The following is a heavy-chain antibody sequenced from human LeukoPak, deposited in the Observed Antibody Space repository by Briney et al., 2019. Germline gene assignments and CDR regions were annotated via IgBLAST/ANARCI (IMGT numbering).Heavy chain of an antibody. V-gene: IGHV3-53*01. J-gene: IGHJ3*02. D-gene: IGHD2-2*02. CDR2: IYSGGNT. Sequence: GGSLRLSCAASGFTVSGNYMNWVRQAPGKGLEWVLSIYSGGNTYYADSVKGRFTISRDNSKNTLSLQMSSLRAEDTAVYYCAREGCSTTNCYMGMNAFDIWGQGTMVTVSS. CDR1: GFTVSGNY. CDR3: AREGCSTTNCYMGMNAFDI.